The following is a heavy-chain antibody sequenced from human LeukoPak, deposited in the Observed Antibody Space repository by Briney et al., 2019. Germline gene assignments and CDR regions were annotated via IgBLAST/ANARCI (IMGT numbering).Heavy chain of an antibody. CDR2: INHSGST. CDR3: ARGRRGVTTHFQH. CDR1: GGSFSGYY. Sequence: SETLSLTCAVYGGSFSGYYWSLIRQPPGKGLEWIGEINHSGSTNYNPSLKSRVTISVDTSKDQFSLKLSSVTAADTAVYYCARGRRGVTTHFQHWGQGTLVTVSS. J-gene: IGHJ1*01. V-gene: IGHV4-34*01. D-gene: IGHD4-17*01.